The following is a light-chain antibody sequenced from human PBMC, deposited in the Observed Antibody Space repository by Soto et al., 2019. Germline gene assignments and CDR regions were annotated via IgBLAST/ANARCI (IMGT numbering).Light chain of an antibody. CDR3: QTWGTGVVV. Sequence: QSVLTQSPSASASLGASVKLTCTLSRGHSSYAIAWHQQQPEKGPRYLMKLSSDGSHTKGDGIPDRFSGSSSGAERYLTISSLQSEDEADYYCQTWGTGVVVFGGGTKLTVL. CDR1: RGHSSYA. V-gene: IGLV4-69*01. J-gene: IGLJ3*02. CDR2: LSSDGSH.